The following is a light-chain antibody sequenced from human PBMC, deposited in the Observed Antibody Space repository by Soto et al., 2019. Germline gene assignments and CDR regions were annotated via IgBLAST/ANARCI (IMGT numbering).Light chain of an antibody. CDR2: DAS. J-gene: IGKJ3*01. CDR1: QSVSSY. CDR3: QHRSNWPVT. Sequence: EIVLTQSPATLSLSPGERATLSCRASQSVSSYLAWYQQKPGQAPRLLIYDASKRATGIPARFSGSGSGTDFTLTISSLEPEDFAIDYGQHRSNWPVTFGPGTKVDIK. V-gene: IGKV3-11*01.